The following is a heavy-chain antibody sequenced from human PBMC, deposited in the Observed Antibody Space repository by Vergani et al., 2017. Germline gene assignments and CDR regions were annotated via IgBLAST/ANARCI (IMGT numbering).Heavy chain of an antibody. J-gene: IGHJ2*01. CDR1: GYSISSGYY. CDR2: IYHSGST. CDR3: ARPGSSSWYHVSWYFDL. D-gene: IGHD6-13*01. Sequence: QVQLQESGPGLVKPSETLSLTCAVSGYSISSGYYWGWIRQPPGKGLEWIGSIYHSGSTYYNPSLKSRVTISVDTSKNQFSLKLSSVTAADTAVYYCARPGSSSWYHVSWYFDLWGRGTLVTVSS. V-gene: IGHV4-38-2*01.